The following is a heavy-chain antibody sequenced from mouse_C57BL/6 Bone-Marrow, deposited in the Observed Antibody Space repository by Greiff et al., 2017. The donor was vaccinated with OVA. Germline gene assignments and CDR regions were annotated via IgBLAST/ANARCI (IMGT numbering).Heavy chain of an antibody. CDR1: GYSITSGYY. CDR2: ISYDGSN. CDR3: AREDDGYYGGFAY. V-gene: IGHV3-6*01. J-gene: IGHJ3*01. Sequence: EVQLVESGPGLAKPSQSLSLTCSVTGYSITSGYYWNWIRQFPGNKLEWMGYISYDGSNNYNPSLKNRISITRDTSTNQIYLKLNSVTTEDTATYYCAREDDGYYGGFAYWGQGTLVTVSA. D-gene: IGHD2-3*01.